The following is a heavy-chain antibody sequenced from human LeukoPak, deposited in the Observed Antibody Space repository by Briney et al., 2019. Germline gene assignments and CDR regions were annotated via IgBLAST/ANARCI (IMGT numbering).Heavy chain of an antibody. J-gene: IGHJ4*02. V-gene: IGHV4-39*07. CDR2: IYYSGST. CDR3: ARDSSLSSWYLNPLGYFDY. CDR1: GGSISSSSYY. D-gene: IGHD6-13*01. Sequence: PSETLSLTCTVSGGSISSSSYYWGWIRQPPGKGLEWIGSIYYSGSTYYNPSLKSRVTISVDTSKNQFSLKLSSVTAADTAVYYCARDSSLSSWYLNPLGYFDYWGQGTLVTVSS.